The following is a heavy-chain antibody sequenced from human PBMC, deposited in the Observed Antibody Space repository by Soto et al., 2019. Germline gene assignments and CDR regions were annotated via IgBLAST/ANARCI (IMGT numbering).Heavy chain of an antibody. V-gene: IGHV3-74*01. Sequence: GSLRLSCAASGFNFSNYWMHWVRQAPGEGLVWVSRINGDGSSTNYADSVKGRFAISRDNAKNTLSLQMNSLRDEDTAVYYCARDRSRSAPLDYWGQGTLVTVSS. CDR2: INGDGSST. J-gene: IGHJ4*02. CDR1: GFNFSNYW. CDR3: ARDRSRSAPLDY.